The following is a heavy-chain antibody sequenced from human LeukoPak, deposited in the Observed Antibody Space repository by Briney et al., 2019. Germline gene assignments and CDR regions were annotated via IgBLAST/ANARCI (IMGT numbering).Heavy chain of an antibody. J-gene: IGHJ5*02. Sequence: GASVKVSCKSSGYTFISYGISGVGQAPGQGLEWMGWISAYNGNTNYAQKLQGRVTMTTDTSTSTAYMELRSLRSDDTAVYYCAKAAKYYDFMWFDHWGQGTLVTVSS. CDR2: ISAYNGNT. D-gene: IGHD3-3*01. V-gene: IGHV1-18*01. CDR3: AKAAKYYDFMWFDH. CDR1: GYTFISYG.